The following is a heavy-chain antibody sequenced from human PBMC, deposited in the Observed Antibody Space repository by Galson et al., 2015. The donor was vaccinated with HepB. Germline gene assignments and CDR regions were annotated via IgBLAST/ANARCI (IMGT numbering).Heavy chain of an antibody. CDR2: IIPIFGTA. J-gene: IGHJ6*03. CDR3: ARFQYSSSWGGYYYYYMDV. Sequence: SVKVYCKASGGTFSSYAISWVRQAPGQGLEWMGGIIPIFGTANYAQKFQGRVTITADESTSTAYMELSSLRSEDTAVYYCARFQYSSSWGGYYYYYMDVWGKGTTVTVSS. D-gene: IGHD6-13*01. CDR1: GGTFSSYA. V-gene: IGHV1-69*13.